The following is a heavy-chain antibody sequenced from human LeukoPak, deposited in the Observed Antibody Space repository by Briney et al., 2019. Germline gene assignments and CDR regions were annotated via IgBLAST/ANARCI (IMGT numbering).Heavy chain of an antibody. CDR1: GGSISNDY. Sequence: PSETLSLTCTVSGGSISNDYWSWIRQPPGKGLEWIGYIYNSGSTNYNPSLKSRVTISVDTSKNQFSLNLSSVTAADTAVYYCARLGMLWFGEAHWGQGTLVTVSS. CDR3: ARLGMLWFGEAH. CDR2: IYNSGST. J-gene: IGHJ4*02. V-gene: IGHV4-59*08. D-gene: IGHD3-10*01.